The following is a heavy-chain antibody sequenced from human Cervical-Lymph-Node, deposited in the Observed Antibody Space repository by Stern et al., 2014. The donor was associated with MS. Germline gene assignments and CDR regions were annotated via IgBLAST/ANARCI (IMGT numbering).Heavy chain of an antibody. D-gene: IGHD1-26*01. CDR1: GFSLTTSGVG. V-gene: IGHV2-5*02. CDR2: LYWGDEK. Sequence: QVTLKESGPTLVKPTQTLTLTCDFSGFSLTTSGVGVGWIRQPPGKALEWLALLYWGDEKRYSPSLKNRLAIITDTAKNQVVLTMTNMDPVDTGTYYCAHRSTSVAGAWASWGQGILVVVSS. CDR3: AHRSTSVAGAWAS. J-gene: IGHJ5*02.